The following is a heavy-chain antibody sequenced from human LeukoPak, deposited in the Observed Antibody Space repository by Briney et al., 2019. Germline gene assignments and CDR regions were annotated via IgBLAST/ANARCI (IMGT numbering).Heavy chain of an antibody. Sequence: PSETLSLTCTVSGGSISSYYWSWLRQPPGKGLEWIGYIYYSGSTKYNSSLKSRVTISVDTSKNQFSLKLGSVTAADTAVYYCARGACGGDCYLVWGQGALVTVSS. V-gene: IGHV4-59*01. J-gene: IGHJ4*02. D-gene: IGHD2-21*02. CDR2: IYYSGST. CDR1: GGSISSYY. CDR3: ARGACGGDCYLV.